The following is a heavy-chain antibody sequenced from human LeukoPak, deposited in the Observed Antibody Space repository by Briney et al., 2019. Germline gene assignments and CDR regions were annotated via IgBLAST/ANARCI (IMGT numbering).Heavy chain of an antibody. V-gene: IGHV3-23*01. J-gene: IGHJ4*02. CDR2: ISGSGGST. CDR3: AKVVVGDDFWSGYYSDY. CDR1: GFTFSSYA. D-gene: IGHD3-3*01. Sequence: GGSLRLSCAASGFTFSSYAMSWVRQAPGKGLEWVSAISGSGGSTYYADSVKGRFTISRDNSKKTLYLQMNSLRAEDTAVYYCAKVVVGDDFWSGYYSDYWGQGTLVTVSS.